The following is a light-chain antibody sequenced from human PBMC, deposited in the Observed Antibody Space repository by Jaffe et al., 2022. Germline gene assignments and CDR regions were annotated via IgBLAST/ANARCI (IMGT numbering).Light chain of an antibody. Sequence: DIQLTQSPSFLSASVGDRVTITCRASQGIRNYLAWYQQKPGKAPKLLMYDASTLQSGVPSRFSGSGSGTEFSLTISSLQPEDSATYYCQQVNSYPLTFGGGTKVEIK. J-gene: IGKJ4*01. V-gene: IGKV1-9*01. CDR3: QQVNSYPLT. CDR2: DAS. CDR1: QGIRNY.